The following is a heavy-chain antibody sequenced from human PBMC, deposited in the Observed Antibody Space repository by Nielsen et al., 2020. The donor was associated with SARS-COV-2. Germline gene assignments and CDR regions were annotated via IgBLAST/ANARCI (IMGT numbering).Heavy chain of an antibody. V-gene: IGHV4-39*07. D-gene: IGHD4-23*01. CDR3: ASASTTVIKSAWVY. CDR2: INHSGST. CDR1: GGSISSRSYY. Sequence: SETLSLTCTVSGGSISSRSYYWGWIRQPPGKGLEWIGEINHSGSTNYNPSLKSRVTISVDTSKNQFSLKLSSVTAADTAVYYCASASTTVIKSAWVYWGQGTLVTVSS. J-gene: IGHJ4*02.